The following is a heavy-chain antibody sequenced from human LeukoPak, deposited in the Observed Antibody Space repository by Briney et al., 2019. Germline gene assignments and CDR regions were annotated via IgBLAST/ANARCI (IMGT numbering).Heavy chain of an antibody. Sequence: PSETLSLTCTVSGGSISSSSYYWGWIRQPPGKGLEWIGSIYYSGSTYYNPSLKSRVTISVDTSKNQFSLKLSSVTAADTAVYYCARKVAGANFDFWGQGALVTVSA. CDR1: GGSISSSSYY. CDR3: ARKVAGANFDF. D-gene: IGHD1-14*01. J-gene: IGHJ4*02. CDR2: IYYSGST. V-gene: IGHV4-39*07.